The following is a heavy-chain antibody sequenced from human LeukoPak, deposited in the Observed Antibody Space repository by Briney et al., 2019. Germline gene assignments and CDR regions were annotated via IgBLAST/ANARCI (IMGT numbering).Heavy chain of an antibody. CDR2: INHSGST. CDR1: GGSFSGYY. J-gene: IGHJ4*02. CDR3: AAIAAAGLAPSLSAFDY. V-gene: IGHV4-34*01. Sequence: SETLSLTCAVYGGSFSGYYWSWIRQPPGKGLEWIGEINHSGSTNYNPSLKSRVTISVDTSKNQFSLKLSSVTAADTAVYYCAAIAAAGLAPSLSAFDYWGQGTLVTVSS. D-gene: IGHD6-13*01.